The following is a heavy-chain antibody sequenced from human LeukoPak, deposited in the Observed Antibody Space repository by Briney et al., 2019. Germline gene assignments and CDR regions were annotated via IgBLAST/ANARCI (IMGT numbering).Heavy chain of an antibody. CDR1: GFTFSSYW. V-gene: IGHV3-7*03. CDR3: ARGGGLDV. Sequence: GGSLRLSCAASGFTFSSYWMNWARQAPGKGLEWVASINHNGNVNYYVDSVKGRFTISRDNAKNSLYLQMSNLRAEDTAVYFCARGGGLDVWAKGPRSPSP. J-gene: IGHJ6*02. CDR2: INHNGNVN. D-gene: IGHD3-16*01.